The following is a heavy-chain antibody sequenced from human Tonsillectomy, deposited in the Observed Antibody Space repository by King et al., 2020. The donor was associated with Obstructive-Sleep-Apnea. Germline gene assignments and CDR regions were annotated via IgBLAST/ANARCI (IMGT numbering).Heavy chain of an antibody. CDR2: IIPVHSRT. CDR1: GGTFSRYA. Sequence: QLVQSGAEVKEPGSSVKVSCKASGGTFSRYAVNWVRQAPGQGFEWMGGIIPVHSRTDYAQKFQGRVTITADKSTSTAYMELSSLRSDDTAVYYCARVREYTDCGDFWDWGQGTLVTVSS. V-gene: IGHV1-69*04. D-gene: IGHD2-21*01. CDR3: ARVREYTDCGDFWD. J-gene: IGHJ4*02.